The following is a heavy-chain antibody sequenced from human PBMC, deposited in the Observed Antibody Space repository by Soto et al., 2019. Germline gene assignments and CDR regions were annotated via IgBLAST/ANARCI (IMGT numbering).Heavy chain of an antibody. Sequence: QLQLQESGPGLVKPSETLSLTCTVSGGSISSSSYYWGWIRQPPGKGLEWIGSIYYSGSTYYNPPVMGQLTVSVIRSKTHCSGKLRSVTAADTAVYYGARRTTVNAYRFAPRGQGTQVAVSA. V-gene: IGHV4-39*02. D-gene: IGHD4-17*01. CDR3: ARRTTVNAYRFAP. CDR1: GGSISSSSYY. J-gene: IGHJ5*02. CDR2: IYYSGST.